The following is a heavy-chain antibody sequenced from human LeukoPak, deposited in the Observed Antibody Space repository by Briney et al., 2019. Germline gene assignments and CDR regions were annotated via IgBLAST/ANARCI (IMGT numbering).Heavy chain of an antibody. J-gene: IGHJ3*02. D-gene: IGHD3-10*01. Sequence: SETLSLTCTVSGGSISNYYWSWIRQPAGKGLEWIGYIYYSGSTNYNPSLKSRVTISVDTSKNQFSLKLSSVTAADTAVYYCARDTYYYGSGRKNDAFDIWGQGTMVTVSS. CDR3: ARDTYYYGSGRKNDAFDI. CDR2: IYYSGST. V-gene: IGHV4-59*01. CDR1: GGSISNYY.